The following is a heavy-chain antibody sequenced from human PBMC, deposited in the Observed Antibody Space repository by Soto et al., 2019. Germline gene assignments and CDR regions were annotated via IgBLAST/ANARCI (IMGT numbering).Heavy chain of an antibody. CDR2: ISGSGGST. CDR3: AKGHYFMVRGVTCDY. D-gene: IGHD3-10*01. Sequence: GGSLRLSCAASGFTFSSYAMSWVRQAPGKGLEWVSAISGSGGSTYYADSVKGRFTISRDNSKNTLYLQMNSLRAEDTAVYYCAKGHYFMVRGVTCDYWAQGTLVTVSS. J-gene: IGHJ4*02. CDR1: GFTFSSYA. V-gene: IGHV3-23*01.